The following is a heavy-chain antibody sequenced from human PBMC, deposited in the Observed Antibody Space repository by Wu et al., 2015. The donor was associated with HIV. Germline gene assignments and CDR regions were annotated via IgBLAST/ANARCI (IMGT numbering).Heavy chain of an antibody. D-gene: IGHD3-22*01. Sequence: QVQLVQSGGETKKPGASVKVSCKSSGYIFSDFGIHWVRQTPREGLEWMGWISAQNGNTKYAQKFQGRVTMTTETSSSTAYMELRSLRSDDTAVYFXARGHYYDTSSSPMYWGPGTRVTVSS. J-gene: IGHJ4*02. CDR1: GYIFSDFG. CDR3: ARGHYYDTSSSPMY. CDR2: ISAQNGNT. V-gene: IGHV1-18*01.